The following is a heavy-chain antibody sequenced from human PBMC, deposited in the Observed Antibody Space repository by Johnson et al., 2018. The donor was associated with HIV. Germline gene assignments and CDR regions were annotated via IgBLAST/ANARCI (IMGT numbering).Heavy chain of an antibody. V-gene: IGHV3-20*04. CDR2: INWNGGST. CDR3: AREGGSYKDDAFDI. CDR1: GFTFDDYG. D-gene: IGHD1-26*01. J-gene: IGHJ3*02. Sequence: EQLVESGGGVVQPGGSLRLSCAASGFTFDDYGMTWVRQAPGKGLEWVPGINWNGGSTGSGDSVKGRFTISRDNAKNSLYLQMNSLRAEDTALYYCAREGGSYKDDAFDIWGQGTVVTVSS.